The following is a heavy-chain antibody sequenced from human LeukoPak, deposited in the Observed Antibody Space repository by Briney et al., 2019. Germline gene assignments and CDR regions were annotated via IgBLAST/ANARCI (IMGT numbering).Heavy chain of an antibody. D-gene: IGHD1-26*01. CDR3: ARGEGGATSHY. J-gene: IGHJ4*02. CDR2: ISSSSSYI. V-gene: IGHV3-21*01. CDR1: GFTFSSYS. Sequence: GGSLRLSCAASGFTFSSYSMNWVRQAPGKGLEWVSSISSSSSYIYYADSVKGRFTISRDNAKNSLYLQMNSLRAEDAAVYYCARGEGGATSHYWGQGTLVTVSS.